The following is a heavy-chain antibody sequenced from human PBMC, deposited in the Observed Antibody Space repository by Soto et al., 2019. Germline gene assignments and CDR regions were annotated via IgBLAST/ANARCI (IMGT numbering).Heavy chain of an antibody. D-gene: IGHD6-13*01. CDR3: ARGGSSSRDNFDY. CDR1: GNTFTSYY. Sequence: QVQLVQSGAEVKKPGASVKVSCKASGNTFTSYYMHWVRQAPGQGLEWMGIINPSGGSTSYAQKCXXRXXMTRDTSTSTVYMELSSLRSEDTAVYYCARGGSSSRDNFDYWGQGTLVTVSS. J-gene: IGHJ4*02. CDR2: INPSGGST. V-gene: IGHV1-46*03.